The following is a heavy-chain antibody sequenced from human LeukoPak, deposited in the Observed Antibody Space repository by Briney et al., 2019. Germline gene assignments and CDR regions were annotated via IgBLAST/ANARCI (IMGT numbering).Heavy chain of an antibody. CDR1: GFTFSSYS. V-gene: IGHV3-21*01. CDR2: ISSSSSYI. CDR3: ARDFDYGGSYFDY. Sequence: AGGSLRLSCAASGFTFSSYSMNWVRQAPGKGLEWVSSISSSSSYIYYADSVKGRFTISRDNSKNTLYLQMNSLRAEDTAVYYCARDFDYGGSYFDYWGQGTLVTVSS. J-gene: IGHJ4*02. D-gene: IGHD4-23*01.